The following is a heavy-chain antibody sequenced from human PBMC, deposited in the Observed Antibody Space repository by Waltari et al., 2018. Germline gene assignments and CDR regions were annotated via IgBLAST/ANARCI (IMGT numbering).Heavy chain of an antibody. J-gene: IGHJ6*03. CDR1: GFTFRSYA. CDR3: AKDGSYGYYMDV. Sequence: EVQLLESGGGLVQPGGSLRLSCAASGFTFRSYAMSWVRQAPGKGLEWVSVIYSGGSTYYADSVKGRFTISRDNSKNTLYLQMNSLRAEDTAVYYCAKDGSYGYYMDVWGKGTTVTVSS. CDR2: IYSGGST. V-gene: IGHV3-23*03. D-gene: IGHD1-26*01.